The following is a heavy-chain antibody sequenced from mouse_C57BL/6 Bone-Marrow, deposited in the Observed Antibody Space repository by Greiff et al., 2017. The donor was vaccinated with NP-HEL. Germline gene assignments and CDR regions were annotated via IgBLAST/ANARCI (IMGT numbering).Heavy chain of an antibody. CDR1: GYTFTSYT. CDR3: ARTRFAY. Sequence: VQLQQSGAELASPGASVKMSCKASGYTFTSYTMHWVKQRPGPGLEWIGSINPSRGYPKYNQKFKDKATLTAYKSSSTSYRQLSSLTSEDSAVYYCARTRFAYWCQGTLVTVSA. CDR2: INPSRGYP. V-gene: IGHV1-4*01. J-gene: IGHJ3*01.